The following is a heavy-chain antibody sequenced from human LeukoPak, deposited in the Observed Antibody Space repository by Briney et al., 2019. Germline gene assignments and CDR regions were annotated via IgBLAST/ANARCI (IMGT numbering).Heavy chain of an antibody. D-gene: IGHD1-1*01. V-gene: IGHV1-8*01. CDR1: GYTFRIHD. Sequence: GASVKVSCKASGYTFRIHDFNWVRQAPGQGLEWMGWVSPKTGRTGYAPKFQGRVYMTTNASLSTAYMELSSLRSDDTAVYFCARESERNDGWFDPWGLGTLVTVSS. J-gene: IGHJ5*02. CDR2: VSPKTGRT. CDR3: ARESERNDGWFDP.